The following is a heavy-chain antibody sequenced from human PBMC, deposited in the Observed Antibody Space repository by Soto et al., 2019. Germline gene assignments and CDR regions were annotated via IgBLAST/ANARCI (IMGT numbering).Heavy chain of an antibody. CDR2: INGDGSGT. D-gene: IGHD3-10*01. CDR1: GFTFTGSW. J-gene: IGHJ4*02. Sequence: EVQLVESGGGLVQPGGSLRLSCAASGFTFTGSWMHWVRQAPGKGLVWVSRINGDGSGTSYADFVKGRLIISRDDAKNTLFLQLNRLRAEDTAVYYCARVIFGSGTANDYWGQGTLVTVSS. V-gene: IGHV3-74*01. CDR3: ARVIFGSGTANDY.